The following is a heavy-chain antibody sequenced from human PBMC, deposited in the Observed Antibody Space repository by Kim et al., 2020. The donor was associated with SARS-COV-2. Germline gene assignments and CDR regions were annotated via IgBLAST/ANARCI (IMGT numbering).Heavy chain of an antibody. Sequence: GGSLRLSCAASGFTFSDYYMSWIRQAPGKGLEWVSYISSSVRTIDYAYSVKGRFTISRDNAKNSLYLQMNSLRAEDTAVYYCARLKGILYWGYGMDVWGQGTTVTVSS. CDR2: ISSSVRTI. CDR3: ARLKGILYWGYGMDV. D-gene: IGHD2-8*02. V-gene: IGHV3-11*01. CDR1: GFTFSDYY. J-gene: IGHJ6*02.